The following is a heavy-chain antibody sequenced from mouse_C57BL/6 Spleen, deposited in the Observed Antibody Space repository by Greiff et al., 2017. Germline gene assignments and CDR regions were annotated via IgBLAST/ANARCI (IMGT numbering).Heavy chain of an antibody. CDR2: IYPRDGST. Sequence: VQLVESGPELVKPGASVKLSCKASGYTFTSYDINWVKQRPGQGLEWIGWIYPRDGSTKYNEKFKGKATLTVDTSSSTAYMELHSLTSEDSAVYFCARAWDRAYFDYWGQGTTLTVSS. CDR1: GYTFTSYD. CDR3: ARAWDRAYFDY. J-gene: IGHJ2*01. D-gene: IGHD3-3*01. V-gene: IGHV1-85*01.